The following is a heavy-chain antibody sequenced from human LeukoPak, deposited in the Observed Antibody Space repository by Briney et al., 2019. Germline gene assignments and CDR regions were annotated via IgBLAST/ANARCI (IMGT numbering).Heavy chain of an antibody. V-gene: IGHV3-7*04. CDR3: AREEMATISDAFDI. CDR2: IKQDGSEK. J-gene: IGHJ3*02. Sequence: GGSLRLSCAASGFTFSSYWMTWVRQAPGKGLEWVANIKQDGSEKYYVDSVKGRFTISRDNAKNSLYLQMNSLRAEDTAVYYCAREEMATISDAFDIWGQGTMVTASS. D-gene: IGHD5-24*01. CDR1: GFTFSSYW.